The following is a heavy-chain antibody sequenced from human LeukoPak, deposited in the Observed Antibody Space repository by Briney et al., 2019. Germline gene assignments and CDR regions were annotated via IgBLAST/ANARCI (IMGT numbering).Heavy chain of an antibody. CDR1: GDSVSTNIAA. J-gene: IGHJ3*01. V-gene: IGHV6-1*01. CDR3: ARDRGVTIFGVLYGHAFDF. Sequence: SQTLSLTCAISGDSVSTNIAAWNWIRQSPSRGLEWLGRTYYRSNWYNDYAVSVKSRITIIPDTSKNQFSLQLNSVTPEDTAVYYCARDRGVTIFGVLYGHAFDFWGQGTMVTVSS. CDR2: TYYRSNWYN. D-gene: IGHD3-3*01.